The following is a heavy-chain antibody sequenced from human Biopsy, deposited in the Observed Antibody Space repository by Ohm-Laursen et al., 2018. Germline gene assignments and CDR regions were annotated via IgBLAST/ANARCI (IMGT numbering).Heavy chain of an antibody. CDR2: VNPNSGAT. CDR3: ARDRMVTIITLVRADTFDI. V-gene: IGHV1-2*02. CDR1: GDTFNKYG. J-gene: IGHJ3*02. D-gene: IGHD3-10*01. Sequence: SVKVSCKSSGDTFNKYGIFWVRQAPGQGLEWMGWVNPNSGATNYAQKFQGRVTMTSDTSISTAYIELRRLISDDTAVYFCARDRMVTIITLVRADTFDIWGQGTLVSVSS.